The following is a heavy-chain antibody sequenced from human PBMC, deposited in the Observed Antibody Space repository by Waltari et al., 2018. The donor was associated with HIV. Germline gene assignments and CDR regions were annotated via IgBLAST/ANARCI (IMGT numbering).Heavy chain of an antibody. CDR2: IYTSGST. V-gene: IGHV4-61*02. CDR1: GGSISSGSYY. Sequence: QVQLQESGPGLVKPSQTLSLTCTVSGGSISSGSYYWGWIRQPAGKGLEWIGRIYTSGSTNYNPSLKSRVTISVDTSKNQFSLKLSSVTAADTAVYYCARDVIFGVVRGAFDIWGQGTMVTVSS. D-gene: IGHD3-3*01. CDR3: ARDVIFGVVRGAFDI. J-gene: IGHJ3*02.